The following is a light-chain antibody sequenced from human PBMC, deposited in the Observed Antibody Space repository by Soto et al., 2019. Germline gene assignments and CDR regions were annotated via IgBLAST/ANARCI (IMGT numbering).Light chain of an antibody. Sequence: EIVMTQSPATLSVSPGERATLSCRASQSVSSKLAWYQQKPGQAPRLLIYGASTRATGIPARFSGSGSGTELTLTISSLHSEYFAVYYCQQYNNWPPWAFGQGTKV. CDR1: QSVSSK. CDR3: QQYNNWPPWA. CDR2: GAS. J-gene: IGKJ1*01. V-gene: IGKV3-15*01.